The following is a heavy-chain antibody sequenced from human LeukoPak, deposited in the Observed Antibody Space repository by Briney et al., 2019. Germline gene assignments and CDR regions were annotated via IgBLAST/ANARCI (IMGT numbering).Heavy chain of an antibody. J-gene: IGHJ4*02. CDR3: ARVGESGDAYNSFDY. V-gene: IGHV1-46*01. CDR2: INPSGGST. Sequence: ASVKVSCKASGYTFTSYYMHWVRQAPGQGLEWMGIINPSGGSTSYAQKFQGRVTMTRDTSTSTVYMELSSLRSEDTAVYYCARVGESGDAYNSFDYWGQGTLVTVSS. D-gene: IGHD5-24*01. CDR1: GYTFTSYY.